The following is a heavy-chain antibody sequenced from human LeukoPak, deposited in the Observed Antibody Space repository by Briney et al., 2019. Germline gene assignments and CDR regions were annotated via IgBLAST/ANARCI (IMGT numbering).Heavy chain of an antibody. V-gene: IGHV1-46*01. CDR3: ARESPHTFYFDC. J-gene: IGHJ4*02. CDR2: IKDSGTT. CDR1: GYSFTTYH. Sequence: ASVKVSCKASGYSFTTYHIHWVRQAPGQGLEWMGIIKDSGTTIYPQKFQGRVTMTRDTSTSTVYMEVSSLRSEDTAVYYCARESPHTFYFDCWGQGTPVTVSS. D-gene: IGHD3-16*01.